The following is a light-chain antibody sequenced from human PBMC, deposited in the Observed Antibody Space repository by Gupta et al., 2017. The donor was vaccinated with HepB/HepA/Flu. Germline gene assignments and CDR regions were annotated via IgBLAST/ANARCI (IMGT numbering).Light chain of an antibody. Sequence: EKVMTQSPATLSVSPGERATLSCRASQSVDNYVAWYQQKPGQAPRLLIYDTSTRATGIPTRFSGSGSGTEFTLTISTLQSEDFAVYYCQQYKWPPRLAFGGGTKVEIK. CDR1: QSVDNY. J-gene: IGKJ4*01. CDR3: QQYKWPPRLA. CDR2: DTS. V-gene: IGKV3-15*01.